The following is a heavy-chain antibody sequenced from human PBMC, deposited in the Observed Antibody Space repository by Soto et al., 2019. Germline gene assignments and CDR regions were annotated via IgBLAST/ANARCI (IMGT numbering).Heavy chain of an antibody. CDR3: ARVSETYYDFWSGYSSRYGMDV. J-gene: IGHJ6*02. CDR2: ISYDGSNK. Sequence: GGSLRLSCAASGFTFSSYAMHWVRQAPGKGLEWVAVISYDGSNKYYADSVKGRFTISRDNSKNTLYLQMNSLRAEDTAVYYCARVSETYYDFWSGYSSRYGMDVWGQGTTVTVSS. D-gene: IGHD3-3*01. CDR1: GFTFSSYA. V-gene: IGHV3-30-3*01.